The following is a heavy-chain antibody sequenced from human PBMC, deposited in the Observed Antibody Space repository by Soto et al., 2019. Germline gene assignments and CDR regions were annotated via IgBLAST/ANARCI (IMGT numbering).Heavy chain of an antibody. V-gene: IGHV4-31*03. D-gene: IGHD1-26*01. J-gene: IGHJ1*01. CDR3: ARSRGPGTSPHDFQP. CDR1: GGSISSGGYY. Sequence: QVQLQESGPGLVKPSQTLSLTCTASGGSISSGGYYWSWMRQHPGKGLEWIGYIYYSGSNYYNPSLKSRVTISVDTSNNQFSLKLSSVTAADTAVYYCARSRGPGTSPHDFQPWGQGTLVTVSS. CDR2: IYYSGSN.